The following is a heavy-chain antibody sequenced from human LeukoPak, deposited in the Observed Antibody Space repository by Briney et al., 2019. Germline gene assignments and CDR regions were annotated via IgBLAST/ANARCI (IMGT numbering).Heavy chain of an antibody. CDR2: ISGGGGSS. D-gene: IGHD1-26*01. Sequence: PGGSLRLSCAASGFTFSNYAMNWVRQAPGKGLEWVSTISGGGGSSYYADSVKGRFTISRDNSKNTLYLQVNSLRAEDTAVYYCAKGGKWDVTPFDYWGQGTLVTVSP. CDR3: AKGGKWDVTPFDY. V-gene: IGHV3-23*01. CDR1: GFTFSNYA. J-gene: IGHJ4*02.